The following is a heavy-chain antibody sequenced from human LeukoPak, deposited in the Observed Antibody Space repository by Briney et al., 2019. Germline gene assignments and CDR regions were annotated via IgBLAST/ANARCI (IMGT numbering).Heavy chain of an antibody. CDR1: GGSISSHY. Sequence: PSETLSLTCTVSGGSISSHYWSWIRQPPGKGLEWIGCIYFTGKTNYNPSLKSRVTISVDTSKKQLSLKLSSVTAADTAVYYCARGYGSESYIFDYWGQGTLVTVSS. CDR2: IYFTGKT. CDR3: ARGYGSESYIFDY. J-gene: IGHJ4*02. D-gene: IGHD3-10*01. V-gene: IGHV4-59*11.